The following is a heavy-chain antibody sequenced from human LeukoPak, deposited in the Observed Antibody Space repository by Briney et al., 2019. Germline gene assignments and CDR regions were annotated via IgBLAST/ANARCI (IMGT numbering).Heavy chain of an antibody. V-gene: IGHV3-33*01. CDR3: AREDGYYYYMDV. CDR2: IWYDGSNK. Sequence: GGSLRLSCAASGFTFSSYGMHWVRQAPGKGLEWVAVIWYDGSNKYYADSVKGRFTISRDNSKNTLYQQMNSLRAEDTAVYYCAREDGYYYYMDVWGKGTTVTVSS. D-gene: IGHD5-24*01. CDR1: GFTFSSYG. J-gene: IGHJ6*03.